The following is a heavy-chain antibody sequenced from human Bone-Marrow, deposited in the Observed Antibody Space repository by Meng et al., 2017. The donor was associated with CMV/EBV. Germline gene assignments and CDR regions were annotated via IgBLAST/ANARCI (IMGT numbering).Heavy chain of an antibody. J-gene: IGHJ6*02. CDR1: GFTFSSYW. Sequence: GESLKISCAASGFTFSSYWMSWVRQAPGKGLEWVANIKQDGSEKYYVDYVKGRFTISRDNAKNSLYLQMNSLRAEDTAVYYCARDKRVVAFTSYYYGMDVWGQGTTVTVSS. V-gene: IGHV3-7*01. CDR3: ARDKRVVAFTSYYYGMDV. CDR2: IKQDGSEK. D-gene: IGHD2-15*01.